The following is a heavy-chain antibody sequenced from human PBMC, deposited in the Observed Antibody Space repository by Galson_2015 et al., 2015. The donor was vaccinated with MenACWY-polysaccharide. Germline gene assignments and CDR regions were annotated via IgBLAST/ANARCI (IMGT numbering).Heavy chain of an antibody. CDR2: ISGSGGST. CDR1: GFTFSSYA. Sequence: SLRLSCAASGFTFSSYAMSWVRQAPGKGLEWVSAISGSGGSTYYADSVKGRFTISRDNSKNTLYLQMNSLRAEDTAVYYCAKDRTMMDAFDIWGQGTMVTVSS. V-gene: IGHV3-23*01. J-gene: IGHJ3*02. D-gene: IGHD3-22*01. CDR3: AKDRTMMDAFDI.